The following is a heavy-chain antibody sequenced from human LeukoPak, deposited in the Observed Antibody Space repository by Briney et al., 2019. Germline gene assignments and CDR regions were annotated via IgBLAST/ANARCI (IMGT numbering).Heavy chain of an antibody. CDR1: GFTFSSYG. J-gene: IGHJ3*02. CDR3: ARLCIVGTKSAFDI. CDR2: ISSSSSYI. D-gene: IGHD1-26*01. V-gene: IGHV3-21*01. Sequence: GGSLRLSCAASGFTFSSYGMNWVRQAPGKGLEWVSFISSSSSYINYADSVKGRFTISRDNAKKSLYLQMNSLRAKDTAVYYCARLCIVGTKSAFDIWGQGTMVTVSS.